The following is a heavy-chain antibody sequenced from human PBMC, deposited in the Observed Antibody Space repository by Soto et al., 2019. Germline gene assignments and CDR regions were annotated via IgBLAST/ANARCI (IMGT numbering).Heavy chain of an antibody. Sequence: GGSLRLSCAASGFTVSSNYTSWVRQAPEKGLEWVSVIYSGGSTYYADSVKGRFTISRDNSKNTLYLQMNSLRAEDTAVYYCARTARGGYSGFYGMDVWGQGTTVTVSS. V-gene: IGHV3-53*01. J-gene: IGHJ6*02. D-gene: IGHD5-12*01. CDR2: IYSGGST. CDR3: ARTARGGYSGFYGMDV. CDR1: GFTVSSNY.